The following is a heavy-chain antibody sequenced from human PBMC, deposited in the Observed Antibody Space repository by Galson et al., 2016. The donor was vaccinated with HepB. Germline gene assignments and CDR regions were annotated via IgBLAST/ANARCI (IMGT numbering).Heavy chain of an antibody. J-gene: IGHJ3*02. V-gene: IGHV3-73*01. Sequence: SLRLSCAASGFNFSGSAIHWVRQASGKGLEWVGRIRSKTNNHATAHVASVKGRFIISRDDSKKTAYLHMNSLKTEDTALYYCTTLAAAVTYAFDIWGQGTMVFVSS. D-gene: IGHD6-13*01. CDR1: GFNFSGSA. CDR3: TTLAAAVTYAFDI. CDR2: IRSKTNNHAT.